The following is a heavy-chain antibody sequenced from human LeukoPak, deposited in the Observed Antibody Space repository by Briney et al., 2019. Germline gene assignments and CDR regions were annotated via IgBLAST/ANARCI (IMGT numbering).Heavy chain of an antibody. D-gene: IGHD3-22*01. V-gene: IGHV3-9*01. Sequence: GGSLRLSCAASGFTYDDYAMFWVRHAPGKGLEWVSGISWDSYNIGYAASVKGRFTISRDNAKNSLYLQMNSLRPEDTASYYCARGNRDSSGFYFYYGMDVWGQGTTVTVSS. J-gene: IGHJ6*02. CDR2: ISWDSYNI. CDR3: ARGNRDSSGFYFYYGMDV. CDR1: GFTYDDYA.